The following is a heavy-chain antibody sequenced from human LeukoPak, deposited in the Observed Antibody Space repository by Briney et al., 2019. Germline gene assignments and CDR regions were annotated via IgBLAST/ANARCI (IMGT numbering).Heavy chain of an antibody. V-gene: IGHV3-30-3*01. CDR3: ARDDCSGGSCYIWPTNWFDP. CDR1: GFTFSSYA. J-gene: IGHJ5*02. CDR2: ISYDGSNK. Sequence: PGRSLRLSCAASGFTFSSYAMHWVRQAPGKGLEWVAVISYDGSNKYYADSVKGRFTISRDNSKNSLYLQMNSLRAEDTAVYYCARDDCSGGSCYIWPTNWFDPWGQGTLVTVSS. D-gene: IGHD2-15*01.